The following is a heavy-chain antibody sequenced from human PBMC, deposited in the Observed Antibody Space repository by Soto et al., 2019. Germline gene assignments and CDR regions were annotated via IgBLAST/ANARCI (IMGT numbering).Heavy chain of an antibody. V-gene: IGHV3-23*01. CDR3: AKGLINGRWYAAD. D-gene: IGHD6-13*01. CDR2: ITDSGTGT. J-gene: IGHJ4*01. Sequence: EVHLLESGGGLVQPGESLRLSCGASGFTFSSCVMSWVRQAPGKGLEWVSCITDSGTGTYYADSVKGRFTISRDNSKNTMYLQMNNLRAEDTGVYYCAKGLINGRWYAADSGHGTLVTVSS. CDR1: GFTFSSCV.